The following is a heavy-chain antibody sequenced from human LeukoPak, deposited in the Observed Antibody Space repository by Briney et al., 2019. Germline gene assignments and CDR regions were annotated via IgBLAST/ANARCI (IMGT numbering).Heavy chain of an antibody. CDR3: ARARGYYYDSSGYYYWHRPYYYYMDV. D-gene: IGHD3-22*01. CDR1: GGSFSGYY. CDR2: INHSGST. Sequence: PSETLSLTCAVYGGSFSGYYWSWIRQPPGKGLEWIGEINHSGSTNYNPSLKSRVTISVDTSKNQFSLKLSSVTAADTAVYYCARARGYYYDSSGYYYWHRPYYYYMDVWGKGTTVTISS. V-gene: IGHV4-34*01. J-gene: IGHJ6*03.